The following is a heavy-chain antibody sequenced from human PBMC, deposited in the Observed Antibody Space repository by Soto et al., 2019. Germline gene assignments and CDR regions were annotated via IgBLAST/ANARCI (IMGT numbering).Heavy chain of an antibody. CDR3: TTDTAPHIVVLQVPLDY. D-gene: IGHD2-2*01. J-gene: IGHJ4*02. CDR1: GFTFSNAW. Sequence: VGSLRLSCAASGFTFSNAWMSWVRQAPGKGLEWVGRIKSKTDGGTTDYAAPVKGRFTISRDDSKNTLYLQMNSLKTEDTAVYYCTTDTAPHIVVLQVPLDYWGQGTLVTVS. CDR2: IKSKTDGGTT. V-gene: IGHV3-15*01.